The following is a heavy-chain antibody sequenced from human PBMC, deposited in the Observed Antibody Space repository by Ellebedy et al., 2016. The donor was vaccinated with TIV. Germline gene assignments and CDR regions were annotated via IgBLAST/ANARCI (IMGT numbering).Heavy chain of an antibody. V-gene: IGHV3-23*01. CDR2: VSERDGRT. Sequence: PGGSLRLSCAASGFTFSDYVMAWVRQVPGKGLEWVSAVSERDGRTFYADSVKGRFSISRDNFKNTLFLQMPSLAAGDTAVYYCTKRADNWGFFDYWGHGTLVTVSS. J-gene: IGHJ4*01. CDR1: GFTFSDYV. D-gene: IGHD1-1*01. CDR3: TKRADNWGFFDY.